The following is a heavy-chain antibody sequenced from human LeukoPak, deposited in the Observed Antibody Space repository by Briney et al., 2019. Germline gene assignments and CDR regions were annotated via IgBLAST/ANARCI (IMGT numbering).Heavy chain of an antibody. CDR2: MRTDGRAK. CDR3: TKDLNHDSSG. D-gene: IGHD3-22*01. Sequence: GGCPRLFCAASGFRFSDYWMTWVRHALRKRLECVANMRTDGRAKYYPDSVKGRFTVSRDYAKISLYLQMNDMRVEDTAIYYCTKDLNHDSSGWGQGTLVTVSS. J-gene: IGHJ4*02. V-gene: IGHV3-7*01. CDR1: GFRFSDYW.